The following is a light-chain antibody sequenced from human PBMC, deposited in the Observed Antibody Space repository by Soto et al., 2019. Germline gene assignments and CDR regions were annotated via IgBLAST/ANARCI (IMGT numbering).Light chain of an antibody. J-gene: IGKJ5*01. Sequence: EIVLTQSPGTLSLSPGERATLSCRGRQIIMRKYLAWYQQRFGQAPRLLIYDASRRATGIPDRFSGSGSGTDLTLTISGLETEDFAVYYCQQYDSSPPITFGQGTRLEIK. V-gene: IGKV3-20*01. CDR1: QIIMRKY. CDR2: DAS. CDR3: QQYDSSPPIT.